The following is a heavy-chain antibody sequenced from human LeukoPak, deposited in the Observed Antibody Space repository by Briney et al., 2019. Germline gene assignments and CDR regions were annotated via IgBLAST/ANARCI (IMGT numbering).Heavy chain of an antibody. V-gene: IGHV4-39*07. CDR2: VYYSGNT. Sequence: PETLSLTCTVSGDSISSSSYFWGWIRQPPGKGLEWIASVYYSGNTYYNPSLKSRFTISVDTSKNQFSLRLTSVTAADTAVYYCARVARYGGYTQYFQPWGQGTLVTVSS. D-gene: IGHD4-23*01. CDR3: ARVARYGGYTQYFQP. CDR1: GDSISSSSYF. J-gene: IGHJ1*01.